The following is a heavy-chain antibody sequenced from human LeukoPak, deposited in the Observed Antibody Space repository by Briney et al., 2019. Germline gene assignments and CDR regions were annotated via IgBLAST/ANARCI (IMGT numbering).Heavy chain of an antibody. CDR3: ARAVGPRGGNWTHP. J-gene: IGHJ5*02. CDR1: GYTFTGYY. V-gene: IGHV1-46*01. D-gene: IGHD1-26*01. CDR2: VNPSSGST. Sequence: ASVKVSYKASGYTFTGYYMHWVRQAPGQGLEWMGVVNPSSGSTTYSQKFQGRVTMTRDTSTNTVYMDLSSLRSKDTAVYYCARAVGPRGGNWTHPWSQGTLVTVSS.